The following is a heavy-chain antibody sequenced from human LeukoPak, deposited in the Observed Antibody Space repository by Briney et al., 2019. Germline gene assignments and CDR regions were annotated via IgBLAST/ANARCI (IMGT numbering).Heavy chain of an antibody. D-gene: IGHD5-12*01. CDR2: IGISSGNN. V-gene: IGHV3-48*01. CDR1: GFNFSDYS. J-gene: IGHJ4*01. CDR3: ARDHRYAFDN. Sequence: GGSLRLSCAASGFNFSDYSMNWVRQAPGKGLEWISYIGISSGNNKYADSVKGRFTISSDKARNSLYLQMNSLRVEDTAVYYCARDHRYAFDNWGHGTLVTVSS.